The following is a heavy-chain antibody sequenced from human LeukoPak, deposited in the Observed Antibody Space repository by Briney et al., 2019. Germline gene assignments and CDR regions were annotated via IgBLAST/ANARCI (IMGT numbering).Heavy chain of an antibody. Sequence: GGSLRLSCAASGFTFSSYGMYWVRQAPGKGLEWVAFIRYDGSNKNYADSVKGRFTISRDNSKNTLYLQMNSLRAEDTAVYYCAKGSQALFIAAAGHIDYWGQGTLVTVSS. V-gene: IGHV3-30*02. D-gene: IGHD6-13*01. CDR3: AKGSQALFIAAAGHIDY. J-gene: IGHJ4*02. CDR1: GFTFSSYG. CDR2: IRYDGSNK.